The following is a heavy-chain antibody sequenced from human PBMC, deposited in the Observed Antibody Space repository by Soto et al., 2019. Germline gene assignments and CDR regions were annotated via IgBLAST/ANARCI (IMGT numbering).Heavy chain of an antibody. CDR2: ISYEGIDK. D-gene: IGHD3-9*01. V-gene: IGHV3-30-3*02. Sequence: VLLVESGGGVVQPGRSLRLSCAASGFTFSGYAMHWVRQAPGKGLEWVAVISYEGIDKHYADSVKGRFSISRDESENTLYLQMNSLRAEDTAMYSCAKHAYLDSFYFDYWGQGTLVTVSS. CDR3: AKHAYLDSFYFDY. CDR1: GFTFSGYA. J-gene: IGHJ4*02.